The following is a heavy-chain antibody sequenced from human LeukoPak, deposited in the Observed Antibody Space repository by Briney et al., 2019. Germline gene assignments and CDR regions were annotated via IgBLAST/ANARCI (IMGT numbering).Heavy chain of an antibody. D-gene: IGHD1-26*01. CDR1: GFTFSNAW. V-gene: IGHV3-7*01. CDR2: IKQDATEI. J-gene: IGHJ5*02. CDR3: ARLNWDDGEVSGFDQ. Sequence: GGSLRLSCAASGFTFSNAWMSWVRQAPGKGLEWVANIKQDATEIYYADSVEGRLTISRDNARRSLFLQMNILRVEDTALYYCARLNWDDGEVSGFDQWGQGILVTVSS.